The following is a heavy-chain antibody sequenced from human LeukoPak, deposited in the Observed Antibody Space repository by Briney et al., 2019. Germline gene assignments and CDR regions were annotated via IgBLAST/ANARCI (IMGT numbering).Heavy chain of an antibody. Sequence: PSETLSLTCTVSGGFISSYYWSWIRQPPAQGLEWIGYINYSGSTNYNPSLKSRVTISVDTSKIQFSLKLSSVTAADTAVYYCARQRYSSLDYWGQGTLVTVSS. D-gene: IGHD6-19*01. V-gene: IGHV4-59*08. J-gene: IGHJ4*02. CDR1: GGFISSYY. CDR3: ARQRYSSLDY. CDR2: INYSGST.